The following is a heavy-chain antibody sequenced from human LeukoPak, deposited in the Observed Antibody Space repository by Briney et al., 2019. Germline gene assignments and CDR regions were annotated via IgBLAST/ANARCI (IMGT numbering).Heavy chain of an antibody. J-gene: IGHJ4*02. Sequence: ASVKVSCKASGYTFIGYYIHWVRQAPGQGLEWMGWINPNSGGTSYAQKFQGRVTMTRDTSISTAYMELSRLRSDDTAVYYCARGRCSSRSCYLFDYWGQGTLVTVSS. V-gene: IGHV1-2*02. D-gene: IGHD2-2*01. CDR2: INPNSGGT. CDR1: GYTFIGYY. CDR3: ARGRCSSRSCYLFDY.